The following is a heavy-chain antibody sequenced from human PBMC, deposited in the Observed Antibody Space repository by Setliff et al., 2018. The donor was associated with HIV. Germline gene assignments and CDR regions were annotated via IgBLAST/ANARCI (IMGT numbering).Heavy chain of an antibody. CDR2: IYTGDSHT. J-gene: IGHJ3*02. CDR3: ATPTLNNAFDI. CDR1: GYYFTTFW. D-gene: IGHD4-17*01. Sequence: PGEALKISCKGSGYYFTTFWIAWVRQMPGKCLEWMGFIYTGDSHTPYSPSFQGQVTISVDTSVSTAYLQWSSLKASDTAMYFCATPTLNNAFDIWGLGTMVTVSS. V-gene: IGHV5-51*01.